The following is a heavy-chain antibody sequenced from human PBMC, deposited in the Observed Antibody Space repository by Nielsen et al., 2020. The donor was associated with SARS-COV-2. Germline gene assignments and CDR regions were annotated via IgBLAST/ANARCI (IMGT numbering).Heavy chain of an antibody. D-gene: IGHD2-2*01. Sequence: GESLKISCAASGFTFSSYAMSWVRQAPGKGLEWVSAISGSGGSTYYADSVKGRFTISRDNSKNTLYLQMNSLRAEDTAVYYCAKDIDIVVVPAAPGYYYGMDVWGQGTTVTVSS. CDR2: ISGSGGST. CDR1: GFTFSSYA. V-gene: IGHV3-23*01. J-gene: IGHJ6*02. CDR3: AKDIDIVVVPAAPGYYYGMDV.